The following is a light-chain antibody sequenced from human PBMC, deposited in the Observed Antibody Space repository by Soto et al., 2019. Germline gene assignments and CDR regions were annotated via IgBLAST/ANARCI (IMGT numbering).Light chain of an antibody. Sequence: AIRMTQSPSSLSASIGDRVTITCRASHVVSNYLAWYQQKPGKAPKPLIYAASFLQSGVPSRFSGSGSGTDFSLTISCLQSEDFATYYCQQYNSYPYTFGQGTTLQIK. V-gene: IGKV1-8*01. CDR1: HVVSNY. CDR3: QQYNSYPYT. CDR2: AAS. J-gene: IGKJ2*01.